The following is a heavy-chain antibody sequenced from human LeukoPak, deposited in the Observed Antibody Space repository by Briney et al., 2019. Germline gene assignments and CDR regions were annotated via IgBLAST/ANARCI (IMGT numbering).Heavy chain of an antibody. J-gene: IGHJ4*02. Sequence: TGGSLRLSCAASGFTFGSYAMSWVRQAQGKGLEWVSTIGGGGESTYYADSAKGRFTNSRDNSKNTVYLQMNSLRAEDTAVYYCAKVLSGSQDYWGQGTLVTVFS. D-gene: IGHD1-26*01. V-gene: IGHV3-23*01. CDR1: GFTFGSYA. CDR2: IGGGGEST. CDR3: AKVLSGSQDY.